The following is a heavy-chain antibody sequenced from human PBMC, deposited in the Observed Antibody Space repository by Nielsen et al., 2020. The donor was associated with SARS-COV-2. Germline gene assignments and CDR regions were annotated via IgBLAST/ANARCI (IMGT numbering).Heavy chain of an antibody. D-gene: IGHD2-15*01. CDR1: GYTFTSYA. CDR2: IVVGSGNT. V-gene: IGHV1-58*02. CDR3: AAEDMRSHDY. Sequence: SVKVSCKASGYTFTSYAMHWVRQAPGQRLEWIGWIVVGSGNTNYAQKFQERVTITRDMSTSTAYMELSSLRSEDTAVYYCAAEDMRSHDYWGQGTLVTVSS. J-gene: IGHJ4*02.